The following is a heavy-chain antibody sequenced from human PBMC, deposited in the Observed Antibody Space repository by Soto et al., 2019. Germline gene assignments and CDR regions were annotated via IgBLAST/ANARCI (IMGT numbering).Heavy chain of an antibody. CDR3: AGSGGGRCIADRLVDY. J-gene: IGHJ4*02. CDR2: INAGNGNT. Sequence: ASVKVSCKASGYTFTSYAMHWVRQAPGQRLEWMGWINAGNGNTKYSQKFQGRVTITRDTSAGTAYMKLSSLRSEDTAVYYCAGSGGGRCIADRLVDYWGQGTLVTVSS. CDR1: GYTFTSYA. D-gene: IGHD6-6*01. V-gene: IGHV1-3*01.